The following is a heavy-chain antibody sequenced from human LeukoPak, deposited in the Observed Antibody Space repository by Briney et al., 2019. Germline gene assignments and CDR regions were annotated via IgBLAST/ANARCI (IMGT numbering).Heavy chain of an antibody. CDR3: TSQADYGG. V-gene: IGHV3-73*01. D-gene: IGHD4-17*01. CDR1: GFPFSGST. J-gene: IGHJ3*01. CDR2: IRSKANNYAT. Sequence: PGGSLRLSCAASGFPFSGSTMHWVRQASGKGLEWVGRIRSKANNYATAYAASVKGRFAISRDDSKNTAYLQMNSLKTEDTAVYYCTSQADYGGWGQGTMVTVSS.